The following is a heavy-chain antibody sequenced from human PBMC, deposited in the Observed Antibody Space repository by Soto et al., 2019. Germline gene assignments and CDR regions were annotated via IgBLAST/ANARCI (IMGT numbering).Heavy chain of an antibody. Sequence: GGSLRLSCAASGFTFSSYAMSWVRQAPGKGLEWVSAISGSGGSTYYADSVKGRFTISRDNSKNTLYLQMNSLRAEDTAVYYCAKVSYDSSGYYYAPLVKYYFDYWGQGTLVTVSS. J-gene: IGHJ4*02. V-gene: IGHV3-23*01. D-gene: IGHD3-22*01. CDR2: ISGSGGST. CDR3: AKVSYDSSGYYYAPLVKYYFDY. CDR1: GFTFSSYA.